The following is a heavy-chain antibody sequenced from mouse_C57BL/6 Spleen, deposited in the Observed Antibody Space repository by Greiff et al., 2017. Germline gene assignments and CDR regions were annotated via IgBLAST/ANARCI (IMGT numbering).Heavy chain of an antibody. CDR3: ARDLDGNYPLDY. Sequence: EVKVVESGGGLVKPGGSLKLSCAASGFTFSSYAMSWVRQTPEKRLEWVATISDGGSYTYYPDNVKGRFTISIDNAKNNLYLQMSHLKSEDTALYYCARDLDGNYPLDYWGQGTTLTVSS. J-gene: IGHJ2*01. CDR1: GFTFSSYA. D-gene: IGHD2-1*01. V-gene: IGHV5-4*01. CDR2: ISDGGSYT.